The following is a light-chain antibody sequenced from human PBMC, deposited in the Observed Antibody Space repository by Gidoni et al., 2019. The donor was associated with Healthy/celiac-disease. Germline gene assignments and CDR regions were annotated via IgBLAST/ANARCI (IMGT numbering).Light chain of an antibody. Sequence: EIVRTQSPATLPVSPGERATLSCRASQSVSSNLAWYQQKPGQAPRLLIYGASTRATGIPARFSGSGSGTEFTLTISSLQSEDFAVYYCQQYNNWPPCSFGQGTKLEIK. CDR3: QQYNNWPPCS. V-gene: IGKV3-15*01. J-gene: IGKJ2*04. CDR1: QSVSSN. CDR2: GAS.